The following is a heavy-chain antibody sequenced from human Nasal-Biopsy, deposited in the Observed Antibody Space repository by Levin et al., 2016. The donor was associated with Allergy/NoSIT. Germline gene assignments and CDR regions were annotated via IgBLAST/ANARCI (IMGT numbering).Heavy chain of an antibody. Sequence: GESLKISCQASGYSFTNFWIAWVRRMPGKGLEWMGMIFPGDSGIRYSPSFQGQVTISADKSTDTAFLQWSSLKASDTATYFCARQRAYLFHSGAYTDAGMDVWGQGTTVTVSS. CDR3: ARQRAYLFHSGAYTDAGMDV. CDR2: IFPGDSGI. V-gene: IGHV5-51*01. CDR1: GYSFTNFW. D-gene: IGHD3-16*01. J-gene: IGHJ6*02.